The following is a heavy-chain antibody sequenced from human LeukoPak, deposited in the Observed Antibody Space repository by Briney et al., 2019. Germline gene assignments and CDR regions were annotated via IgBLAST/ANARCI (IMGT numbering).Heavy chain of an antibody. CDR3: ARDDSNGYYYIF. CDR2: IWYDGSNK. J-gene: IGHJ4*02. V-gene: IGHV3-33*01. CDR1: GFTFSSYG. Sequence: GGSLSLSCAASGFTFSSYGMHWVRQAPGKGLEWVAVIWYDGSNKYYADSVKGRFTISRDNSKNTLYLQMNSLRAEDTAVYYCARDDSNGYYYIFWGQGTLVTVSS. D-gene: IGHD3-22*01.